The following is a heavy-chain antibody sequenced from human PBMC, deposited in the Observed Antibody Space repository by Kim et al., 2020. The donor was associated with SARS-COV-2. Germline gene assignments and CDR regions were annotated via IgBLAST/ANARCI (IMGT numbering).Heavy chain of an antibody. V-gene: IGHV5-51*01. CDR1: GYSFTNYW. J-gene: IGHJ3*02. CDR3: ARLSTPYYYDTSGRDAFDI. D-gene: IGHD3-22*01. CDR2: IYPGDSDT. Sequence: GESLKISCKGSGYSFTNYWIGWVRQMPGKGLEWMGIIYPGDSDTRYGPSFQGQVTISPDKSISTAYLQWSSLKASDTAMYYCARLSTPYYYDTSGRDAFDIWGQGTMVTVSS.